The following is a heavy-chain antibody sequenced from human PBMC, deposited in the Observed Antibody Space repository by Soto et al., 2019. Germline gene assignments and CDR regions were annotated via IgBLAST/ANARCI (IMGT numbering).Heavy chain of an antibody. Sequence: GGSLRLSCAASGFTFSGSAMHWVRQASGKGLEWVGRIRSKANSYATAYAASVKGRFTISRDDSKNTAYLQMNSLKTEDMAVYYCTRQKYQSWGWFDPWGQGTLVTVSS. D-gene: IGHD2-2*01. CDR2: IRSKANSYAT. CDR3: TRQKYQSWGWFDP. V-gene: IGHV3-73*01. J-gene: IGHJ5*02. CDR1: GFTFSGSA.